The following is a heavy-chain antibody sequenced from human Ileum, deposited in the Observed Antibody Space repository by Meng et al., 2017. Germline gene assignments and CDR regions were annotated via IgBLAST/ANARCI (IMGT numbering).Heavy chain of an antibody. J-gene: IGHJ4*02. CDR3: SRTSYYDNSGYYPG. CDR2: INHSGST. CDR1: GGSFSGYY. Sequence: QVHLQQWAEGLLKPSWTLSLTCAVYGGSFSGYYWSWIRQPPGKGLEWIGEINHSGSTNYNPSLKSRVTISVDTSKNQFSLKLSSVTAADTAVYYCSRTSYYDNSGYYPGWGQGTLVTVSS. D-gene: IGHD3-22*01. V-gene: IGHV4-34*01.